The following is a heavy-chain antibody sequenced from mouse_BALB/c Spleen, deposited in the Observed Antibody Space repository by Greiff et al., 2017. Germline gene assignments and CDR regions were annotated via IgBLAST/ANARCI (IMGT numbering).Heavy chain of an antibody. Sequence: EVQGVESGGGLVQPGGSRKLSCAASGFTFSSFGIHWVRQAPEKGLEWVAYISSGSSTIYYADTVKGRFTISRDNPKNTLFLQMTSLRSEDTAMYYCARSSNYYAMDYWGQGTSVTVSS. CDR3: ARSSNYYAMDY. CDR1: GFTFSSFG. J-gene: IGHJ4*01. V-gene: IGHV5-17*02. CDR2: ISSGSSTI.